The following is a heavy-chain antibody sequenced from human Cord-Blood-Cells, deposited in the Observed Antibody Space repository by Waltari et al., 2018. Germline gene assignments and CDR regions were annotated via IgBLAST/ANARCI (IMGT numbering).Heavy chain of an antibody. CDR3: ARKRGDRGRRYSSSSAFDI. Sequence: QVQLQESGPGLVKPSQTLSLTCTVSGGSISSGSYYWSWIRQPAGKGLEWIGYIYTSGGPTSNPSLTSRVTISVDTSKNQFSLKLSSVTAADTAVYYCARKRGDRGRRYSSSSAFDIWGQGTMVTVSS. CDR1: GGSISSGSYY. CDR2: IYTSGGP. V-gene: IGHV4-61*09. J-gene: IGHJ3*02. D-gene: IGHD6-6*01.